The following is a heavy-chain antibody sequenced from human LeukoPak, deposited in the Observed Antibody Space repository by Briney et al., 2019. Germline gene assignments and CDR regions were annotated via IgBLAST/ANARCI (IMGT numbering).Heavy chain of an antibody. V-gene: IGHV3-23*01. Sequence: GGSLRLSCAASGFLLNNYGLGWVRQAPGKGLEWVAAISNDGGRTTYADFVNGRFPISRDNSKNTLFLHMNSLRAEDTALYYCAKGGSSGYFLYLWGEGTLVTVSS. J-gene: IGHJ5*02. CDR3: AKGGSSGYFLYL. CDR2: ISNDGGRT. D-gene: IGHD3-22*01. CDR1: GFLLNNYG.